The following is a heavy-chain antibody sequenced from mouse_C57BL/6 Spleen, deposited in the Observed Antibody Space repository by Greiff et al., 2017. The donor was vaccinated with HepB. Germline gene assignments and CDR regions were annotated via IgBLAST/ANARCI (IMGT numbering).Heavy chain of an antibody. Sequence: VQLQQSGPELVKPGASVKISCKASGYSFTGYYMNWVKQSPEKSLEWIGEINPSTGGTTYNQKFKAKATLTVDKSSSTAYMQLKSLTSEDSAVYYCARGGTTYDWFAYWGQGTLVTVSA. V-gene: IGHV1-42*01. CDR2: INPSTGGT. CDR3: ARGGTTYDWFAY. J-gene: IGHJ3*01. D-gene: IGHD5-5*01. CDR1: GYSFTGYY.